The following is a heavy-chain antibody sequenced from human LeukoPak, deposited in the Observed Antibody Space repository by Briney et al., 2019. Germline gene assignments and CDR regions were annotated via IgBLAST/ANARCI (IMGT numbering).Heavy chain of an antibody. CDR2: ISAYNGNT. CDR1: GYTFTSYG. V-gene: IGHV1-18*01. J-gene: IGHJ4*02. Sequence: ASVKVSCKASGYTFTSYGISWVRQAPGRGLEWMGWISAYNGNTNYAQKLQGRVTMTTDTSTSTAYMELRSLRSDDTAVYYCARARYDILTGYYIDYWGQGTLVTVSS. D-gene: IGHD3-9*01. CDR3: ARARYDILTGYYIDY.